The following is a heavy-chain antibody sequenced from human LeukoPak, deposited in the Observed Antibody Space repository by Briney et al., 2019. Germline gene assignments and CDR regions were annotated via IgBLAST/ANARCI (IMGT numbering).Heavy chain of an antibody. Sequence: SETLSLTCADSGDSISTYYWSCIRPPARKGLEWIGRIYSSGSTNYNPSLKGRVTMSVDTSKNQFSLNLRSVTAADTAVYYCARLPGGDSSSVVAFDIWGQGTMVTVSS. CDR2: IYSSGST. J-gene: IGHJ3*02. V-gene: IGHV4-4*07. D-gene: IGHD2-21*02. CDR1: GDSISTYY. CDR3: ARLPGGDSSSVVAFDI.